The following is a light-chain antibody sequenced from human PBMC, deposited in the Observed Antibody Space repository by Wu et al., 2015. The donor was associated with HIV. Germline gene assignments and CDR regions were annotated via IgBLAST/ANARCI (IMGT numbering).Light chain of an antibody. V-gene: IGKV1-5*03. CDR2: KAS. CDR3: QHYNSYPYI. J-gene: IGKJ2*01. Sequence: DIQMTQSPSTLSASVGDRVTITCRASQDIXTWLAWYQQKPGKAPKLLIQKASSLQSGVSSRFSATGSGTEFTLTISSLQPDDCGTYYCQHYNSYPYIFGQGTKLDIK. CDR1: QDIXTW.